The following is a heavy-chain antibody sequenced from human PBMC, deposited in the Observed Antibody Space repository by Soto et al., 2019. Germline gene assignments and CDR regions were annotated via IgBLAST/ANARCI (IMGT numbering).Heavy chain of an antibody. V-gene: IGHV1-2*02. CDR3: ARDELTILFDY. CDR2: INPNSGGT. CDR1: GYTFTGYY. J-gene: IGHJ4*02. D-gene: IGHD1-7*01. Sequence: ASVKVSCKASGYTFTGYYMHWVRQAPGQGLEWMGWINPNSGGTNYAQEFQGRVTMTRDTSISTAYMELSRLRSDDTAVYYCARDELTILFDYWGQGTLVTVST.